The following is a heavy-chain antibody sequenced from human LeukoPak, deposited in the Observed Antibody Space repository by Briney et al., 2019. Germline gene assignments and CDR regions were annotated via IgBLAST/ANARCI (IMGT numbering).Heavy chain of an antibody. CDR3: ARDPVPGEGNY. V-gene: IGHV3-48*03. Sequence: GGSLRLSCAASGFTFSRYEMIWVRQAPGKGLEWVSYISSRSDSIYYADSVKGRFTISRDNAKNSLYLQMNSLRAEDTATYYCARDPVPGEGNYWGQGTLVAVSS. J-gene: IGHJ4*02. CDR2: ISSRSDSI. D-gene: IGHD3-16*01. CDR1: GFTFSRYE.